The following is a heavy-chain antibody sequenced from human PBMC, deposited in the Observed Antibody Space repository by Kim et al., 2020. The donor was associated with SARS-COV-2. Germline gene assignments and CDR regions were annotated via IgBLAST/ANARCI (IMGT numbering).Heavy chain of an antibody. V-gene: IGHV4-31*03. CDR1: GGSISSGGYY. D-gene: IGHD3-10*01. CDR2: IYYSGST. J-gene: IGHJ4*02. CDR3: ARVDRATRGVDY. Sequence: SETLSLTCTVSGGSISSGGYYWSWIRQHPGKGLEWIGYIYYSGSTYYNPSLKSRVTISVDTSKNQFSLKLSSVTAADTAVYYCARVDRATRGVDYWGQGTLVTVSS.